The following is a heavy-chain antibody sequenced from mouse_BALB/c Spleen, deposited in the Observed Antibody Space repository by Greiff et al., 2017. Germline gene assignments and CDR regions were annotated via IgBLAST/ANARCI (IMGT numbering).Heavy chain of an antibody. CDR2: ISYSGST. J-gene: IGHJ4*01. D-gene: IGHD2-4*01. Sequence: DVKLQESGPGLVKPSQSLSLTCTVTGYSITSDYAWNWIRQFPGNKLEWMGYISYSGSTSYNPSLKSRISITRDTSKNQFFLQLNSVTTEDTATYYCARSDDYDAGAMDYWGQGTSVTVSS. CDR1: GYSITSDYA. V-gene: IGHV3-2*02. CDR3: ARSDDYDAGAMDY.